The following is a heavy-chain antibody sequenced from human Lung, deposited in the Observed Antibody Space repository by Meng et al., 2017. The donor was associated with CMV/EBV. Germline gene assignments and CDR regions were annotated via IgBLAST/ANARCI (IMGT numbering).Heavy chain of an antibody. V-gene: IGHV3-49*04. J-gene: IGHJ4*02. CDR2: IRSQAYGETT. CDR1: GFTFGDHG. CDR3: VREHLPVCGVGLPGDY. Sequence: GGSXRLSCTASGFTFGDHGITWVRQAPGKGLEWVGFIRSQAYGETTEYAASVKGRFTISRDDSKNIAYLQMNNLKAEDTAVYSCVREHLPVCGVGLPGDYWXRGTXVTVSS. D-gene: IGHD3-3*01.